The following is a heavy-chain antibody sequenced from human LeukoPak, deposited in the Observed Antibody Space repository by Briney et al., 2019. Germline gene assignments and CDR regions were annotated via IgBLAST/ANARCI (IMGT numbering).Heavy chain of an antibody. CDR3: ARVDFSSSSFGF. V-gene: IGHV5-51*01. CDR1: GYSFNTYG. J-gene: IGHJ4*02. CDR2: IYPGDSDT. D-gene: IGHD6-6*01. Sequence: AGESLKISCKASGYSFNTYGIGWVRQMPGKGLEWMAIIYPGDSDTRYSPSFQGQVTISADKSISTAYLQWSSLKASDTAMFYCARVDFSSSSFGFRGQGTLVTVSS.